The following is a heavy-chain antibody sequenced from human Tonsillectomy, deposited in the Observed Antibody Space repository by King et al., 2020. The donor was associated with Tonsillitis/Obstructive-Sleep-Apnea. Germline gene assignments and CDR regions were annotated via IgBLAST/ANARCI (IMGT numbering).Heavy chain of an antibody. CDR2: ISSSSSYI. J-gene: IGHJ4*02. Sequence: VQLVESGGGLVKPGGSLRLSCAASGFTFRSYSMNWVRHAPGRGLEWVSSISSSSSYIYYADSVKGRFTISRDNAKNSLYFQMDSLRAEDTAVYYCARGGAAVVSGVDYWGQGALVTVSS. CDR1: GFTFRSYS. CDR3: ARGGAAVVSGVDY. D-gene: IGHD4-23*01. V-gene: IGHV3-21*01.